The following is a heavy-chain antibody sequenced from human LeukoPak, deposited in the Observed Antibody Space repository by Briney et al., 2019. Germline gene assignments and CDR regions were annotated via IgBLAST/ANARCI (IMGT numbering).Heavy chain of an antibody. V-gene: IGHV4-39*07. CDR2: IYYSGTT. J-gene: IGHJ6*03. Sequence: PSETLSLTCTVSGGSISSSGYFWGWIRQPPGKGLEWIGSIYYSGTTYYNPSLRSRVTISLDTSKNQFSLKLSSVTAADTAVYYCARDKGGLGRGYYYMDVWGKGTTVTVSS. D-gene: IGHD3/OR15-3a*01. CDR1: GGSISSSGYF. CDR3: ARDKGGLGRGYYYMDV.